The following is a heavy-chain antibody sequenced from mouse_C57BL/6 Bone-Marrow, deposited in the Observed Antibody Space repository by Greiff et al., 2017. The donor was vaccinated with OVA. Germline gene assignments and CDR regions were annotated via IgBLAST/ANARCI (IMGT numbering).Heavy chain of an antibody. CDR2: INPSNGGT. Sequence: VQLQQPGTELVKPGASVKLSCKASGYTFTSYWMHWVKQRPGQGLEWIGNINPSNGGTNYNEKFKSKATLTVDKSSSTAYMQLSSLTSEDSAVCDCARSEQYYGRYFDVWGTGTTVTVSS. J-gene: IGHJ1*03. V-gene: IGHV1-53*01. D-gene: IGHD1-1*01. CDR1: GYTFTSYW. CDR3: ARSEQYYGRYFDV.